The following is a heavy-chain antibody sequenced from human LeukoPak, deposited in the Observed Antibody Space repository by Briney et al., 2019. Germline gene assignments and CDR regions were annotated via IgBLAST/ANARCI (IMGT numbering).Heavy chain of an antibody. J-gene: IGHJ4*02. D-gene: IGHD3-3*01. CDR3: VRSGYSKYYFDY. CDR1: AFTFNTYS. CDR2: ISADSDTI. V-gene: IGHV3-48*01. Sequence: GGSLRLSCVASAFTFNTYSMNWVRQAPGKGLEWLSYISADSDTIYYADSVKGRFTISRDNSKNTLYLQMNSLRAEDTAVYYCVRSGYSKYYFDYWGQGTLVTVSS.